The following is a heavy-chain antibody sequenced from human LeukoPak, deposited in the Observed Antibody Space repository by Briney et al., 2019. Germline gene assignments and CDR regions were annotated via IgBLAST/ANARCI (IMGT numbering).Heavy chain of an antibody. J-gene: IGHJ5*02. CDR1: GFTVSSNY. CDR3: AKDRISTVTTLTLSYNWFDP. D-gene: IGHD4-17*01. Sequence: GGSLRLSCAASGFTVSSNYMSWVRQAPGKGLERVSIIYSGGSTHYADSVKGRFTISRDNSKNTLYLQMNSLRAEDTAVYYCAKDRISTVTTLTLSYNWFDPWGQGTLVIVSS. V-gene: IGHV3-53*01. CDR2: IYSGGST.